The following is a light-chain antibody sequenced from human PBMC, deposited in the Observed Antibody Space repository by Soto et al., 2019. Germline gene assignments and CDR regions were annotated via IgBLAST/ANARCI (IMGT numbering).Light chain of an antibody. J-gene: IGKJ1*01. Sequence: DIQMTQSPSSLSASVGDRVTITCRASQSISSYLNWYQQKPGKAPKLLIYAASSLQSGVPSRFSGSGSGTNFTRTISSLQSEDFATYYWQQSYSTLVTFGQGTKGDIK. V-gene: IGKV1-39*01. CDR2: AAS. CDR1: QSISSY. CDR3: QQSYSTLVT.